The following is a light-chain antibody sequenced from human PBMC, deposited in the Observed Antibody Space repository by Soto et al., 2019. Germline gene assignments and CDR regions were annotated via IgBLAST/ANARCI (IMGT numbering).Light chain of an antibody. Sequence: SYELTQPPSVSVSPGQTASITCSGDKLGEKYACWYQQKPGQSPVLVIYQDTKRPSGIPERFSGSNSGNTATLTISGTQAMDEADYYCQAWDYSTAYYVFGPETKLTVL. J-gene: IGLJ1*01. CDR1: KLGEKY. V-gene: IGLV3-1*01. CDR2: QDT. CDR3: QAWDYSTAYYV.